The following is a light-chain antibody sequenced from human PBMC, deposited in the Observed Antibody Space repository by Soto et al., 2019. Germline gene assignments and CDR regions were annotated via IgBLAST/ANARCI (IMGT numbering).Light chain of an antibody. CDR2: KAS. J-gene: IGKJ1*01. CDR1: QSISSW. Sequence: DIQMTQSPSTLSASVGDRVTITCRASQSISSWLAWYQQKPGKAPKLLIYKASSLESGVPSRFSGSGPGTEFTLTISILRPDDFATYFCQQYNSYSWPFGQGTKVEIK. CDR3: QQYNSYSWP. V-gene: IGKV1-5*03.